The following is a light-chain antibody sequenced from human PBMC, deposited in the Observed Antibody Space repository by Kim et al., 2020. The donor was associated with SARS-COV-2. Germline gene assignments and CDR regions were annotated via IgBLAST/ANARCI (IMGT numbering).Light chain of an antibody. Sequence: ASVVDRVTFTFRASPSLASRLAWYQQEPGKAPNLLIYDASTLEGGVPSRFSGSGSGTEFTLTISSLQPDDFATYYCQQYKSYPLSFGPGTKVDTK. CDR1: PSLASR. CDR3: QQYKSYPLS. J-gene: IGKJ3*01. CDR2: DAS. V-gene: IGKV1-5*01.